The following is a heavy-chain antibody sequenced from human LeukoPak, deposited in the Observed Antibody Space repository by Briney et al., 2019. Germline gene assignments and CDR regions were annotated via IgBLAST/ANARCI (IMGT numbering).Heavy chain of an antibody. CDR2: IKRGGTT. D-gene: IGHD1-26*01. CDR3: KWERSVYYGMDV. CDR1: GFTFRAYG. J-gene: IGHJ6*02. Sequence: GRSLRLSCAASGFTFRAYGMHWVRQAPGKGLEWVGRIKRGGTTDHAAPVNGRFTISRDDSKNTIYLQVNSLKIEDTAVYNCKWERSVYYGMDVWGQGTTVTVSS. V-gene: IGHV3-15*01.